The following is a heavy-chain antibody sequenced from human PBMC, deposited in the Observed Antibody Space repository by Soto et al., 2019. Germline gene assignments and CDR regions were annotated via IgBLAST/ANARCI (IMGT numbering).Heavy chain of an antibody. CDR1: GYSISSGYY. J-gene: IGHJ4*02. V-gene: IGHV4-38-2*02. Sequence: PSETLSLTCAVSGYSISSGYYWGWIRQPPGKGLEWIGSIFHSGRTYYNPSLKSRVTISVDTSKNQFSLKLTSVTAADTAVYYCARDVADSSGYSTYFDYWGQGALVTVSS. D-gene: IGHD3-22*01. CDR3: ARDVADSSGYSTYFDY. CDR2: IFHSGRT.